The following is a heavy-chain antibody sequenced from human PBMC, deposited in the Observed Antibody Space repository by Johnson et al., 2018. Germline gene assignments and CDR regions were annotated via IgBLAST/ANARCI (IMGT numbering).Heavy chain of an antibody. CDR1: GGSISSYY. J-gene: IGHJ6*03. V-gene: IGHV4-59*01. CDR3: ARGSGSYPYYYYYMDV. CDR2: IYYSGST. Sequence: QVQLQESGPGLVKPSETLSLTCTVSGGSISSYYWSWIRQPPGKGLEWIGYIYYSGSTNYNPSLKSRVTISVDTSKNQFSLKLSSVTAADTAVYYCARGSGSYPYYYYYMDVWGKGTTVTVSS. D-gene: IGHD1-26*01.